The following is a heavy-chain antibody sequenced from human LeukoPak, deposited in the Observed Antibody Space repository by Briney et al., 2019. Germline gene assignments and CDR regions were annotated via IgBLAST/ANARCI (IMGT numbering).Heavy chain of an antibody. D-gene: IGHD4-17*01. V-gene: IGHV3-23*01. Sequence: PGGSLRLACVVSGLTFSNRAMTWVRQAPGKGLEWDSSISISGNKILYADSVKGRFTISRDNSKNTLFLQMNSLQTEDTGVYFCANELRPNDYWGQGTLVTVS. CDR1: GLTFSNRA. J-gene: IGHJ4*02. CDR2: ISISGNKI. CDR3: ANELRPNDY.